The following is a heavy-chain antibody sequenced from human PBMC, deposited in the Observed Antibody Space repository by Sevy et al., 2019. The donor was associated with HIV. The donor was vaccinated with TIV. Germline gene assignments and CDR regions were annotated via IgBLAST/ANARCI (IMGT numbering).Heavy chain of an antibody. J-gene: IGHJ3*01. D-gene: IGHD3-3*02. CDR1: GFIFSSYE. CDR2: IGSCGSNV. CDR3: NRISVQGEDAFDL. Sequence: VGSLRLSCAASGFIFSSYEMSWVRQAPGKGLEWISYIGSCGSNVYYADSVKGRFTISRDNAQNSLYLQMNSLRVEDTAAYYCNRISVQGEDAFDLWGQGTMVTVSS. V-gene: IGHV3-48*03.